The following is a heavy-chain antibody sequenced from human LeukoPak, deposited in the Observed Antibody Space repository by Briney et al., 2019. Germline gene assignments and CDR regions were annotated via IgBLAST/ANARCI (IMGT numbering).Heavy chain of an antibody. CDR2: IYTSGST. D-gene: IGHD6-13*01. Sequence: SETLSLTCTVSGGSISSASYYWSWIRQPAGKGLEWIGRIYTSGSTNYNPSLKSRVTISVDTSKNQFSLKLSSVTAADTAVYYCARRERLAAAFDSWGHGTLVTVSS. CDR3: ARRERLAAAFDS. J-gene: IGHJ4*01. V-gene: IGHV4-61*02. CDR1: GGSISSASYY.